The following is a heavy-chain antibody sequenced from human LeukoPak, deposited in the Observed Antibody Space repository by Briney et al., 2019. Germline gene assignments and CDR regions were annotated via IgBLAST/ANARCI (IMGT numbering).Heavy chain of an antibody. J-gene: IGHJ5*02. CDR3: ARGPGYCSGGSCPLRS. V-gene: IGHV3-74*01. Sequence: GGSLRLSCAASGFTFSSYWMHWVRQAPGKGLVWVSRINSDGSSTSYADSVKGRFTISRDNAKNTLYLQMNSLRAEDTAVYYCARGPGYCSGGSCPLRSWGQGTLVTVSS. D-gene: IGHD2-15*01. CDR1: GFTFSSYW. CDR2: INSDGSST.